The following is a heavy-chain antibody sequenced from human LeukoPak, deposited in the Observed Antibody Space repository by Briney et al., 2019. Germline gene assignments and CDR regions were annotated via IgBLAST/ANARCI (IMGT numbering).Heavy chain of an antibody. V-gene: IGHV3-53*01. Sequence: PGGSLRLSCAASGFTVSSNYMSWVRQAPGRGLEWVSVIYSSGSTYYADSVKGRFTISRDISKNTLYLQMNSLKADDTAVYYCAREGYSSGWFRNWGQGTLVTVSS. J-gene: IGHJ4*02. CDR3: AREGYSSGWFRN. CDR1: GFTVSSNY. CDR2: IYSSGST. D-gene: IGHD6-19*01.